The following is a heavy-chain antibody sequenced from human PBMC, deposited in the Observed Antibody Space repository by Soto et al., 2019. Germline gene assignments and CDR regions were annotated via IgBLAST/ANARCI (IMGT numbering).Heavy chain of an antibody. Sequence: GGSLRLSCAASGFTFSTYSMNWVRQAPGKGLVWVSRINSDGSTISYADSVKGRFTISRDNAKNTLYLQMNSLRAEDTAVYYCVQAAPGGYFHHWGQGTLVTVSS. CDR1: GFTFSTYS. D-gene: IGHD6-13*01. J-gene: IGHJ1*01. V-gene: IGHV3-74*01. CDR3: VQAAPGGYFHH. CDR2: INSDGSTI.